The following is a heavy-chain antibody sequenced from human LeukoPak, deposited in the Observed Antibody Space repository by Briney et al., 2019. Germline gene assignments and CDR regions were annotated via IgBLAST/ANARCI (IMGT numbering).Heavy chain of an antibody. CDR1: GYTFTIYY. J-gene: IGHJ5*02. CDR2: INPSGGST. D-gene: IGHD3-16*02. V-gene: IGHV1-46*01. CDR3: ARARPPKEYRFLWFDP. Sequence: ASVKVSCKASGYTFTIYYMHWVRQAPGQGLEWMGIINPSGGSTSYAQKFQGRVTMTRDTSTSTVYMELSSLRSEDTAVYYCARARPPKEYRFLWFDPWGQGTLVTVSS.